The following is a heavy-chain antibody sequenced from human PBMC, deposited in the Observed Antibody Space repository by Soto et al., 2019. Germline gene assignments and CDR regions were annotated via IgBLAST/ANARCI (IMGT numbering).Heavy chain of an antibody. CDR3: ARGRYGDY. CDR1: GYTFTSYG. Sequence: QVHLVQSGAEVKKPVASVKVSCKASGYTFTSYGITWVRQAPGQGLEWMGWISAHNGNTDYTQKLQGRVIVTRDTSTRTAYMERRRLVSDDSAVYYCARGRYGDYWGQGALVTVSS. D-gene: IGHD1-1*01. J-gene: IGHJ4*02. CDR2: ISAHNGNT. V-gene: IGHV1-18*01.